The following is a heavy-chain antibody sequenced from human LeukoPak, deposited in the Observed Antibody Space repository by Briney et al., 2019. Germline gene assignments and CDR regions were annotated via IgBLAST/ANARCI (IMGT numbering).Heavy chain of an antibody. CDR2: INHSGST. Sequence: PSETLSLTCAVYGGSFSGYYWSWIRQPPGKGLDWIGEINHSGSTNYNPSLKSRVTISVDTSRNQFSLKLSSVTAADTAVYYCARGAGIAAAGTTSFDYWGQGTLVTVSS. CDR3: ARGAGIAAAGTTSFDY. V-gene: IGHV4-34*01. CDR1: GGSFSGYY. D-gene: IGHD6-13*01. J-gene: IGHJ4*02.